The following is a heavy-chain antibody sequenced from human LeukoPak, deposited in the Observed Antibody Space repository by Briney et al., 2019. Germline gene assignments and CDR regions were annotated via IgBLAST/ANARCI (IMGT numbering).Heavy chain of an antibody. J-gene: IGHJ1*01. D-gene: IGHD3-22*01. CDR2: ISSSSSYI. Sequence: TGGSLRLSCAASGFTFSSYAMNWVRQAPGKGLEWVSSISSSSSYIYYADSVKGRFTISRDNAKNSLYLQMNSLRAEDTAVYYCARIGYYYDSGSAEYFQHWGQGTLVTVSS. CDR3: ARIGYYYDSGSAEYFQH. CDR1: GFTFSSYA. V-gene: IGHV3-21*01.